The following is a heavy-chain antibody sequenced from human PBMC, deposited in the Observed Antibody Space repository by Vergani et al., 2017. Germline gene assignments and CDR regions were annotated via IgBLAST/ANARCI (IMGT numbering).Heavy chain of an antibody. CDR1: GFTFSSYS. CDR2: ISSSSSYI. J-gene: IGHJ6*02. V-gene: IGHV3-21*01. Sequence: EVQLVESGGGLVQPGGSLRLSCAASGFTFSSYSMNWVRQAPGKGLEWVSSISSSSSYIYYADSVKGRFTISRDNAKNSLYLQMNSLRAEDTAVYYCASSTMVRGVIIRYYYGMDVWGQGTTVTVSS. D-gene: IGHD3-10*01. CDR3: ASSTMVRGVIIRYYYGMDV.